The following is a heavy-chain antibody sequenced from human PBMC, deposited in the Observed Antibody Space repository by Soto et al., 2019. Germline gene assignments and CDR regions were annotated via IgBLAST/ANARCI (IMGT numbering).Heavy chain of an antibody. J-gene: IGHJ3*02. CDR1: SAPVSSSTYT. CDR2: IYYSGST. D-gene: IGHD2-15*01. CDR3: ARQGGSKGIRAFDI. Sequence: SETLSLTCTVSSAPVSSSTYTWGWIRQPPGKGLEWIGSIYYSGSTYYNPSLNSRVTVSVDTSKNQFSLKLSSVTAADTAVYYCARQGGSKGIRAFDIWGQGTMVTV. V-gene: IGHV4-39*01.